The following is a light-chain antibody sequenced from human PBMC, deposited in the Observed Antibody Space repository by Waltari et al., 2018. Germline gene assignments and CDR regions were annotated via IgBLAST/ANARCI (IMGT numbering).Light chain of an antibody. CDR3: HQYDNLPYT. J-gene: IGKJ2*01. Sequence: QMTQSPSSLSASVGDRVTITCQASQDIDHYVTWFQQKPGKPPKLLSYDAYILMSGVPSRLSGRRSGTSFTFAISSLQPEDIATYYCHQYDNLPYTFGQGTKLEIK. CDR2: DAY. V-gene: IGKV1-33*01. CDR1: QDIDHY.